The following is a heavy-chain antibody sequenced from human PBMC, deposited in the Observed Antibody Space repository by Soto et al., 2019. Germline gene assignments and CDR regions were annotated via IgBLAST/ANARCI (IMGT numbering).Heavy chain of an antibody. CDR3: ARDLGSSGPNWFDP. V-gene: IGHV3-30-3*01. J-gene: IGHJ5*02. CDR2: ISYDGSNK. CDR1: GFTFSSYA. D-gene: IGHD3-22*01. Sequence: QVQLVESGGGVVQPGRSLRLSCAASGFTFSSYAMHWVRQAPGKGLEWVAGISYDGSNKYYADSVKGRFTISRDNSKNTLYLQMNSLRAEDTAVYYCARDLGSSGPNWFDPWGQGTLVTVSS.